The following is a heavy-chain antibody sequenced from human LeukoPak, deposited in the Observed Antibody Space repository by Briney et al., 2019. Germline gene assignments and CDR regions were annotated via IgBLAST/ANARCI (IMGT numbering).Heavy chain of an antibody. J-gene: IGHJ4*02. V-gene: IGHV1-69*01. D-gene: IGHD1-26*01. CDR2: IIPILGTA. CDR1: GGTFSSYA. Sequence: RASVKVSCKASGGTFSSYAISWVRQAPGQGLEWMGGIIPILGTANYAQKFQGRVTITADESTSTAYMELSSLRSEDTAVYYCAREGDLRTYDYWGQGTLVTVSS. CDR3: AREGDLRTYDY.